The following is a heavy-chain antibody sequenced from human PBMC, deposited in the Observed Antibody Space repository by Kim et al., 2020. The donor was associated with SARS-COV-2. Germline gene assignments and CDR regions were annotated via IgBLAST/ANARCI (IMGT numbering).Heavy chain of an antibody. D-gene: IGHD1-26*01. J-gene: IGHJ4*02. CDR1: GFTFSSYS. Sequence: GGSLRLSCAASGFTFSSYSMNWVRQAPGKGLEWVSSISSSSSYIYYADSVKGRFTISRDNAKNSLYLQMNSLRAEDTAVYYCARVRQERNRRVGFDYWGQGTLVTVSS. CDR3: ARVRQERNRRVGFDY. CDR2: ISSSSSYI. V-gene: IGHV3-21*01.